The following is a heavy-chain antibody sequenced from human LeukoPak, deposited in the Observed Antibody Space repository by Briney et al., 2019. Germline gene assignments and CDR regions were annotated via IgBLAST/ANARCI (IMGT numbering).Heavy chain of an antibody. V-gene: IGHV7-4-1*02. CDR2: INTNTGNP. J-gene: IGHJ4*02. D-gene: IGHD2-15*01. CDR1: GYTFPSYA. CDR3: AREYCSGGSCYSDRNFDY. Sequence: GASVKVSCKASGYTFPSYAMNWVRQAPGQGLEWMGWINTNTGNPTYAQGFTGRFVFSLDTSVSTAYLQISSLKAEDTAVYYCAREYCSGGSCYSDRNFDYWGQGTLVTVSS.